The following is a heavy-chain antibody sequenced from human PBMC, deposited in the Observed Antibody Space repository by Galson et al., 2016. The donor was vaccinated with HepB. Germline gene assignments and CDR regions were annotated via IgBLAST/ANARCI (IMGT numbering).Heavy chain of an antibody. V-gene: IGHV3-11*01. D-gene: IGHD3-22*01. Sequence: SLRLSCAASGFTFSDYDMSWIRQAPGKGLEWVSYISSSGSTIYYAASVEGRFTISRDNAKNSLYLQMNRLRADDTAVYYCARSVGSTDYYDTSGYFVSWYFDLWGRGTLVTVSS. CDR3: ARSVGSTDYYDTSGYFVSWYFDL. J-gene: IGHJ2*01. CDR1: GFTFSDYD. CDR2: ISSSGSTI.